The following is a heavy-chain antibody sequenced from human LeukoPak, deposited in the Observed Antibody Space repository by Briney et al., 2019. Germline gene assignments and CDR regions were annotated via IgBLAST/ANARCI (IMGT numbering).Heavy chain of an antibody. CDR2: INHSGST. V-gene: IGHV4-34*01. D-gene: IGHD1-20*01. CDR3: ARGITGTTY. Sequence: SETLSLTRAVYGGSFSGYYWTWIRQPPGKGLEWIGEINHSGSTNYNPSLKSRVTISVDTSKNQFSLKLSSVTAADTAVYYCARGITGTTYWGQGTLVTVSS. J-gene: IGHJ4*02. CDR1: GGSFSGYY.